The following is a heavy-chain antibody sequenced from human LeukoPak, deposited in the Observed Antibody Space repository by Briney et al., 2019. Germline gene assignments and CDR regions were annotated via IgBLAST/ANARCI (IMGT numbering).Heavy chain of an antibody. J-gene: IGHJ6*02. V-gene: IGHV4-61*01. CDR2: IYYSGST. Sequence: PSETLSLTCSVSGASARFSNHYWSWIRQPPGKPLVWIAYIYYSGSTKYNPSLKSRVTLSVDMLKNQFSQRLSTVTPADTGVYCCARHGTSSYYYYAMDVWGQGTTVTVSS. CDR3: ARHGTSSYYYYAMDV. D-gene: IGHD1-26*01. CDR1: GASARFSNHY.